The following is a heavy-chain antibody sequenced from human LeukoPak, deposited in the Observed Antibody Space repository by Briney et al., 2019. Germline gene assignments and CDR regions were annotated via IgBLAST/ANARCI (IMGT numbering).Heavy chain of an antibody. Sequence: SETLSLTCTVSGDSISNYYWTWIRQPPGKGLEWIGYIYYSGDTNYNPSLKSRVTISLDTSKNQFSLKLTSVTAAGTAMYYCARRKAKTPNYFDYWGQGALVTVSS. CDR2: IYYSGDT. V-gene: IGHV4-59*08. CDR3: ARRKAKTPNYFDY. CDR1: GDSISNYY. J-gene: IGHJ4*02.